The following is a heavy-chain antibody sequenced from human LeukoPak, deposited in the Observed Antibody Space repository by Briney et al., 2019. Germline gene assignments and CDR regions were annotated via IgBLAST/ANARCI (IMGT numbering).Heavy chain of an antibody. CDR1: GFTLSTNA. CDR2: ISGSGAST. J-gene: IGHJ4*02. CDR3: AKDPIFSGSYGVFDY. Sequence: GGSLRLSCLPSGFTLSTNAMSWVGQAPGKGLEWISGISGSGASTYYADSVKGRFTISRDDSRNTLYLQMNSLRAGDTAVYYCAKDPIFSGSYGVFDYWGLGTLVTVSS. D-gene: IGHD1-26*01. V-gene: IGHV3-23*01.